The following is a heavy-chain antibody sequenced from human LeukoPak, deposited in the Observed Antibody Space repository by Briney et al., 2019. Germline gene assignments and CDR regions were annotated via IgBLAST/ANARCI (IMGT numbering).Heavy chain of an antibody. CDR3: ARVGDSSGFFDY. D-gene: IGHD3-22*01. Sequence: PGGSLRLSCAASGFTFSSYGMHWVRQAPGKGLEWVAVIWYDGSNKYYADSVKGRFTISRDNSKNTLYLQMNSLRAEDTAVYYCARVGDSSGFFDYWGQGTLVTVSS. V-gene: IGHV3-33*01. CDR1: GFTFSSYG. CDR2: IWYDGSNK. J-gene: IGHJ4*02.